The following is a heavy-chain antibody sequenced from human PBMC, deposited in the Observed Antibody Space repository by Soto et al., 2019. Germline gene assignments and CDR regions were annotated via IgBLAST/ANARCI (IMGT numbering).Heavy chain of an antibody. Sequence: QVQVVESGGGVVQPGRSLRLSCTASGFSFSNYGMHWVRQAPGKGLEWVAIISYDGSNKYYADSVKGRFSIFRDNFKNTLYLQMNSLRTEDTAVYYCAKGYSYGSGLRAMYFDSWGQGALVTVSS. J-gene: IGHJ4*02. D-gene: IGHD5-18*01. V-gene: IGHV3-30*18. CDR2: ISYDGSNK. CDR3: AKGYSYGSGLRAMYFDS. CDR1: GFSFSNYG.